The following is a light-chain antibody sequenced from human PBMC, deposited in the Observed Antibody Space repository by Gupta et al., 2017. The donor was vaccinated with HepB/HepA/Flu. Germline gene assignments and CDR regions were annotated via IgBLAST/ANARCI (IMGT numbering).Light chain of an antibody. CDR3: QQYGMFT. CDR2: GAS. J-gene: IGKJ2*01. CDR1: QRVSSNY. Sequence: EIVLTQSPGTLSLSPGERATLSCRASQRVSSNYLGWYQQKPGQAPRLLIYGASSRATGIPDRFSGSGSGTDFTLTISRLEPEDFAVYYCQQYGMFTFGQGTKLEIK. V-gene: IGKV3-20*01.